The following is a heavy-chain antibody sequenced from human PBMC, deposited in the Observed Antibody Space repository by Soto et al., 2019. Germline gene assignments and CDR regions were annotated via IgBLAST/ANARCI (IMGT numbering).Heavy chain of an antibody. Sequence: EVQLLESGGGLVQPGGSLRLSCAASGFTFSSYAMSWVRQAPGKGLEWVSAISGSDNSTYYADSVKGRFTISRDNSKNTLYLQMSSLRADDTAVYYCARHSSSTRGWFDPWGQGTLVTVSS. CDR3: ARHSSSTRGWFDP. V-gene: IGHV3-23*01. D-gene: IGHD2-2*01. CDR1: GFTFSSYA. J-gene: IGHJ5*02. CDR2: ISGSDNST.